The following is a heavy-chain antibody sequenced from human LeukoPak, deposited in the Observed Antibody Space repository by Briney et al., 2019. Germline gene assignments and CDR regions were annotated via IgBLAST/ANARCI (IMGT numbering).Heavy chain of an antibody. CDR2: IYDSGST. CDR1: GGSISSYY. J-gene: IGHJ6*03. Sequence: PSETLSLTRTVSGGSISSYYWSWIRQPPGKGLEWIGYIYDSGSTKYNPSLKSRVTISVDTPKKQFSLKLTSVTAADTAVYYCARIPPDSYYYYYMDVWGKGTTVTVSS. V-gene: IGHV4-59*01. CDR3: ARIPPDSYYYYYMDV.